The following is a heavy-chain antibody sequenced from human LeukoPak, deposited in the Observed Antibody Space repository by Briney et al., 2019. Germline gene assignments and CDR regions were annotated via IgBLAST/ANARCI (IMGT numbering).Heavy chain of an antibody. V-gene: IGHV4-59*08. D-gene: IGHD2-2*01. J-gene: IGHJ6*03. CDR1: GGSIISYY. Sequence: PSETLSLTCTVSGGSIISYYWSWIRQPPGKGLEWIGYIYYSGSTNYNPSLKSRVTISVDTSKNQFSLKLSSVTAADTAVYYCARQVDLRRVGRNYYYMDVWGKGTTVTVSS. CDR3: ARQVDLRRVGRNYYYMDV. CDR2: IYYSGST.